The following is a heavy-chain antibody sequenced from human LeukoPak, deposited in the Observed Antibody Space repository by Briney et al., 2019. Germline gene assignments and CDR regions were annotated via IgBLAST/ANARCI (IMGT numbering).Heavy chain of an antibody. CDR1: GGSFSGYY. J-gene: IGHJ4*02. CDR2: INHSGST. D-gene: IGHD2-15*01. V-gene: IGHV4-34*01. Sequence: SETLSPTCAVYGGSFSGYYWSWIRQPPGKGLEWIGEINHSGSTNYNPSLKSRVTISVDTSKNQFSLKLSSVTAADTAVYYCARGSQSLGYCSGGSCRAKIFDYWGQGTLVTVSS. CDR3: ARGSQSLGYCSGGSCRAKIFDY.